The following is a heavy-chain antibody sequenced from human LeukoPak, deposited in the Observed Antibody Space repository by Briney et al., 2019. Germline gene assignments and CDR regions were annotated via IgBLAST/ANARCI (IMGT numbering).Heavy chain of an antibody. V-gene: IGHV1-18*01. J-gene: IGHJ5*02. Sequence: VASVKVSCKASGYTFTSYGISWVRQAPGQGLEWMGWISAYNGNTNYAQKLRGRVTMTTDTSTSTAYMELRSLRSDDTAVYYCARGDYDFWSGLNWFDPWGQGTLVTVSS. D-gene: IGHD3-3*01. CDR2: ISAYNGNT. CDR3: ARGDYDFWSGLNWFDP. CDR1: GYTFTSYG.